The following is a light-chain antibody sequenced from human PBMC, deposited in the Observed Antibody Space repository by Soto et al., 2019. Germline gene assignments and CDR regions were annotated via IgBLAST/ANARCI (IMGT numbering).Light chain of an antibody. V-gene: IGKV3-15*01. CDR2: GAS. CDR1: QSVSSN. J-gene: IGKJ1*01. CDR3: QQYNNWPRWA. Sequence: EMVMTQSPATLSVSPGERATLSCRASQSVSSNLAWYQQKPGQAPRLLIYGASARATGIPARFSGSGSGTEFTLTISSLQSEDFAVYYCQQYNNWPRWAFGQGTNVDIK.